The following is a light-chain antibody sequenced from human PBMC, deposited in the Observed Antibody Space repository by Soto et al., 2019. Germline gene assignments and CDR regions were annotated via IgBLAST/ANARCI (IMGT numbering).Light chain of an antibody. CDR3: GTWDSSLSGYV. CDR1: NSNMGRNY. V-gene: IGLV1-47*01. J-gene: IGLJ1*01. Sequence: QSVLTQTPSASGTPGQRVTISCSGSNSNMGRNYVYWYQQVPGTAPKLLMYRNDVRPSGVPDRFTGSKSGTSASLAISGLQTGDEADYFCGTWDSSLSGYVFGTGTKVTVL. CDR2: RND.